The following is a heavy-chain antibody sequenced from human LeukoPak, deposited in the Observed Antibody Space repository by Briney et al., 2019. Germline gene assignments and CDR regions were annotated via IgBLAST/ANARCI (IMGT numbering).Heavy chain of an antibody. CDR3: ARANYGSGSYAFDY. V-gene: IGHV4-30-2*01. CDR2: INHSGST. J-gene: IGHJ4*02. D-gene: IGHD3-10*01. Sequence: PSETLSLTCAVSGGSISSGGYSWSWIRQPPGKGLEWIGYINHSGSTYYNPSLKSRVTISVDRSKNQFSLKLSSVTAADTAVYYCARANYGSGSYAFDYWGQGTLVTVSS. CDR1: GGSISSGGYS.